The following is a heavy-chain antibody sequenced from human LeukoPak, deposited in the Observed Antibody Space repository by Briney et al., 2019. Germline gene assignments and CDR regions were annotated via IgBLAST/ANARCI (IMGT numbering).Heavy chain of an antibody. V-gene: IGHV1-24*01. CDR3: ATVCERLLSPPPPYYYYGMDV. Sequence: ASVKVSCKVSGYTLTELSMHWVRQAPGKGLEWVGGFDPEDGETIYAQKFQGRVTMTEDTSTDTAYMELSSPRSEDTAVYYCATVCERLLSPPPPYYYYGMDVWGQGTTVTVSS. CDR2: FDPEDGET. J-gene: IGHJ6*02. D-gene: IGHD2-21*02. CDR1: GYTLTELS.